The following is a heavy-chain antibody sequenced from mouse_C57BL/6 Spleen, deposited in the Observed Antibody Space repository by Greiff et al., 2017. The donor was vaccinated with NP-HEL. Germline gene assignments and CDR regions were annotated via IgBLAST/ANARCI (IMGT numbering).Heavy chain of an antibody. V-gene: IGHV5-17*01. CDR3: WAVDCYAMEY. J-gene: IGHJ4*01. Sequence: EVMLVESGGGLVKPGGSLKLSCAASGFTFSDYRMHWVRQAPEKGLEWVAYISRGSSTIYYADTVKGRFTISRDHAKNTLFVQMTSRRSEDTAMYYCWAVDCYAMEYWGQGTSVTVSS. CDR1: GFTFSDYR. CDR2: ISRGSSTI. D-gene: IGHD2-13*01.